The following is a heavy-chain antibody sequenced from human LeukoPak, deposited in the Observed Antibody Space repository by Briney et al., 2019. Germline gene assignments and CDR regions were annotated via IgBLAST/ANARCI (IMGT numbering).Heavy chain of an antibody. J-gene: IGHJ4*02. D-gene: IGHD6-13*01. Sequence: PGGSLRLSCAASGFTVSSNYMSWVRQAPGKGLEYVSAISSNGGSTYYADSVKGRFTISRDNSKNTLYLQMSSLRAEDTAVYYCVKDGSGMSQVDWGQGTLVTVSS. CDR2: ISSNGGST. CDR1: GFTVSSNY. V-gene: IGHV3-64D*09. CDR3: VKDGSGMSQVD.